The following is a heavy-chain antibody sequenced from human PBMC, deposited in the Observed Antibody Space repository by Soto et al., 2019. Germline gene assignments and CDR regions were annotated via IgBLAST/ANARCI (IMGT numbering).Heavy chain of an antibody. D-gene: IGHD3-10*01. CDR3: ASCHLELFRFDY. Sequence: GASVKVSCKAYDFSFTSHGISWVRQAPGQGLEWMGWISLYNGNTNYAQQFQGRVTMTTDTSTSTDYMELRSLRSDDTAMYFCASCHLELFRFDYWGQGTMVTVSS. CDR2: ISLYNGNT. V-gene: IGHV1-18*04. J-gene: IGHJ4*02. CDR1: DFSFTSHG.